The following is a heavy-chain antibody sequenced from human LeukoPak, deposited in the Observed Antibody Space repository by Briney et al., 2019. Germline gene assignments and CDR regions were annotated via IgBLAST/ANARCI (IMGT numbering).Heavy chain of an antibody. J-gene: IGHJ6*03. Sequence: GGSLRLSCAASGFPFSAYSMNWVRQAPGKGLEWVSGLRPSGDITFYADSVKGRFTISRDNSKNTLYLQMNSLRAEDTAVYYCAKDFEDENSGSYPYYYYYMDVWGKGTTVTVSS. CDR3: AKDFEDENSGSYPYYYYYMDV. D-gene: IGHD1-26*01. CDR1: GFPFSAYS. V-gene: IGHV3-23*01. CDR2: LRPSGDIT.